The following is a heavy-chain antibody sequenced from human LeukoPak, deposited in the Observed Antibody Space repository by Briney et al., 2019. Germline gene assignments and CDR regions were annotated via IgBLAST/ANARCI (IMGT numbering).Heavy chain of an antibody. J-gene: IGHJ4*02. Sequence: PGGSLRLSCAASGFTFSSYSMNWVRQAPGKGLEWVSSISSSSSYIYYADSVKGRFTISRDNAKNSLYLQMNSLRAEDTAVYYCAKMGIAVAGTTGFDYWGQGTLVTVSS. V-gene: IGHV3-21*04. CDR3: AKMGIAVAGTTGFDY. CDR2: ISSSSSYI. CDR1: GFTFSSYS. D-gene: IGHD6-19*01.